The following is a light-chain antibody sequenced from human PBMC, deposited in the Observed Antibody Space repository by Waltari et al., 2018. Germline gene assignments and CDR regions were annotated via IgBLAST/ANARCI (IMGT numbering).Light chain of an antibody. V-gene: IGKV1-5*03. CDR2: KAS. CDR3: QHYSTYSRT. Sequence: DIQMTQFPSTLSASVGDRVTITCWARQSISTWLAWYQQKPGKAPKLLIYKASILESGVPSRISGSGSGTEFTLTINSLQPDDFATYYCQHYSTYSRTFGQGTKVEIK. CDR1: QSISTW. J-gene: IGKJ1*01.